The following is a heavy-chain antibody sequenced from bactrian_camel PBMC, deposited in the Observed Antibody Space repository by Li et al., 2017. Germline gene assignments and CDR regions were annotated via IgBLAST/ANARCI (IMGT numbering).Heavy chain of an antibody. CDR1: GYIDGAHYC. CDR3: AAPTSDTYCVPAFEEALYAY. V-gene: IGHV3S53*01. CDR2: IESDGST. D-gene: IGHD2*01. Sequence: SGGGPVQEGGSLRLSCAGSGYIDGAHYCLGWFRQIPDREREGVAGIESDGSTSYADSVKGRFTISQDNAKSTLYLQIDSLKPEDTAVYFCAAPTSDTYCVPAFEEALYAYWGQGTQVTVS. J-gene: IGHJ4*01.